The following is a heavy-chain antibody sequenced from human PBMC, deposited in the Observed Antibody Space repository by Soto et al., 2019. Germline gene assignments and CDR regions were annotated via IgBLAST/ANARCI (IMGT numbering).Heavy chain of an antibody. V-gene: IGHV6-1*01. CDR2: TYYRSKWYN. D-gene: IGHD5-12*01. CDR3: VREGAYTGYGLRG. CDR1: GDSVSSNSAA. J-gene: IGHJ4*02. Sequence: SQTLSLTCAISGDSVSSNSAAWNWIRQSPSRGLEWLGRTYYRSKWYNEYAVSVKSRIIIKPDTSKNQFSLQLNSVTPEDTAVYYCVREGAYTGYGLRGWGQGTHVTVSS.